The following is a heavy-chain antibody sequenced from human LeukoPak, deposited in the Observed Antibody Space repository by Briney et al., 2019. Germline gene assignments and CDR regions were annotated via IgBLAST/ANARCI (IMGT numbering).Heavy chain of an antibody. CDR3: ARDGAVAGTKFDP. D-gene: IGHD6-19*01. V-gene: IGHV4-38-2*02. Sequence: PSETLSLTCTVSGYSISSGYYWGWIRQPPGKGLEWIGSIYYSGSTYYNPSLKSRVTISVDTSKNQFSLKLSSVTAADTAVYYCARDGAVAGTKFDPWGQGTLVTVSS. CDR1: GYSISSGYY. J-gene: IGHJ5*02. CDR2: IYYSGST.